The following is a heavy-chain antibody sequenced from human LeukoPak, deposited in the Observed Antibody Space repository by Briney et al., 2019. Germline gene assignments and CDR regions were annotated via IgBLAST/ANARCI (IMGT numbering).Heavy chain of an antibody. V-gene: IGHV3-7*01. Sequence: GESLRLSCAGSGFSFSSSWMYWVRQAPGKGLEWVANINGDGSVNHYVDSVRGRFTISRANAKNSLYLQMNSLRAEDTAVFYCAKGFYNDAIFDYWGQGTLVTVSS. D-gene: IGHD1-1*01. CDR2: INGDGSVN. J-gene: IGHJ4*02. CDR3: AKGFYNDAIFDY. CDR1: GFSFSSSW.